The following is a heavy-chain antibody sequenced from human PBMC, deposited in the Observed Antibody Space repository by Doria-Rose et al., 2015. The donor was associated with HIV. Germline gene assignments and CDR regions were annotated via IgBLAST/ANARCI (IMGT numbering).Heavy chain of an antibody. CDR3: ARDHYDSGGYYRD. CDR1: GFTFSRYS. J-gene: IGHJ4*02. V-gene: IGHV3-21*03. D-gene: IGHD3-22*01. Sequence: VQLVQSVGGLVKPGGSLRLSCAASGFTFSRYSMNWVRQAPGKWLEWVSSISSSGEYIYYVDSVQGRFTISRDNAKNSVYLQMNSLRTEDTAVYYCARDHYDSGGYYRDWGQGTLGTVSS. CDR2: ISSSGEYI.